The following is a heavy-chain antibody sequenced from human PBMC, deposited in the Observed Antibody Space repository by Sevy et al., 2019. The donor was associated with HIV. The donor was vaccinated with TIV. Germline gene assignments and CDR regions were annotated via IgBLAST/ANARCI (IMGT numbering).Heavy chain of an antibody. D-gene: IGHD2-15*01. CDR3: ARAYCSGGRCYSIAY. J-gene: IGHJ4*02. V-gene: IGHV1-18*01. CDR2: ISPHNGDT. Sequence: ASVKVSCEASGYIFTTYRISWVRQAPGQGLEWLGWISPHNGDTNYVQKFQGRVTMITDTSTSTALMELRSLRADDTAVYYCARAYCSGGRCYSIAYWGQGTLVTVSS. CDR1: GYIFTTYR.